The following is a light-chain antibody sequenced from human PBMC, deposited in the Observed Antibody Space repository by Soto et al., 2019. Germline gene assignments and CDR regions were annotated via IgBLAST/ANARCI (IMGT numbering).Light chain of an antibody. Sequence: EIVLTQSPGPLSLSPGERATLSCRASQSVSSNYVAWYQQKPGQTPKVLIYRASSRATGIPDRFSGSGSGTDFTLTISRLEPEDVAMYYCQQYGSSPLTVGGGTKVEIK. CDR1: QSVSSNY. CDR2: RAS. CDR3: QQYGSSPLT. J-gene: IGKJ4*01. V-gene: IGKV3-20*01.